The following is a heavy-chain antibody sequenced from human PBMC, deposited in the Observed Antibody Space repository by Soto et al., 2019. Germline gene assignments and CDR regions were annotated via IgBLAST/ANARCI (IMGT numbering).Heavy chain of an antibody. Sequence: QVQLVQSGAEVKKPGSSVKVSCTASGGTFSSYTISWVRQAPGQGLEWMGRIIPILGIANYAQKFQGRVTITPDKSTSTAYVELSSLRSEDTAVYYCLIYYYGSGSYLLDYWGQGTLVTVSS. CDR2: IIPILGIA. D-gene: IGHD3-10*01. V-gene: IGHV1-69*02. J-gene: IGHJ4*02. CDR1: GGTFSSYT. CDR3: LIYYYGSGSYLLDY.